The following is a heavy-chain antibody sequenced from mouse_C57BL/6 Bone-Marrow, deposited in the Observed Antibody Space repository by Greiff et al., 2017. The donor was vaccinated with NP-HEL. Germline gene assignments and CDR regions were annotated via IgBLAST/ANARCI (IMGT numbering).Heavy chain of an antibody. CDR2: INPYNGGT. D-gene: IGHD1-1*01. V-gene: IGHV1-19*01. J-gene: IGHJ3*01. Sequence: EVQLQQSGPVLVKPGASVKMSCKASGYTFTDYYMNWVKQSHGKSLEWIGVINPYNGGTSYNQKFKGKATLTVDKSSSTAYMELNSLTSEDSAVYYCAREGITTVVKAYWGQGTLVTVSA. CDR1: GYTFTDYY. CDR3: AREGITTVVKAY.